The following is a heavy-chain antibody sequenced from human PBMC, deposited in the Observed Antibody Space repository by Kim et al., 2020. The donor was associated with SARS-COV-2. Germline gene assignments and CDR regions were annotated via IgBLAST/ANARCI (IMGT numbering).Heavy chain of an antibody. CDR1: GGSFSGYY. V-gene: IGHV4-34*01. J-gene: IGHJ4*02. D-gene: IGHD5-12*01. CDR3: ARGKATQRVYFDY. Sequence: SETLSLTCAVYGGSFSGYYWSWIRQPPGKGLEWIGEINHSGSTNYNPSLKSRVTISVDTSKNQFSLKLSSVTAADTAVYYCARGKATQRVYFDYWGQGTLVTVSS. CDR2: INHSGST.